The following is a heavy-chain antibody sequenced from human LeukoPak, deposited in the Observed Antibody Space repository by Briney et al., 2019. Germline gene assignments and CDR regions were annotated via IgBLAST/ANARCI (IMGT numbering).Heavy chain of an antibody. CDR1: GFSLSDYY. J-gene: IGHJ4*02. Sequence: PGGSLRLSCAASGFSLSDYYMSWVRQAPGRGLEWVSYISSSSSYTVNADSVKGRFTVFRDNAKNLVFLQMNRLRVEDTAVYYCARDRGDSGSSDYWGQGTLATVSS. D-gene: IGHD3-10*01. V-gene: IGHV3-11*06. CDR2: ISSSSSYT. CDR3: ARDRGDSGSSDY.